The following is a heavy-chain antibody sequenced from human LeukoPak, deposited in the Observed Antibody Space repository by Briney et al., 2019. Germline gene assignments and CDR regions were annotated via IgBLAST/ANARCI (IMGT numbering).Heavy chain of an antibody. Sequence: PSETLSLTCTVSSGSISSYYWSWIRQPPGKGLEWIGYVYYSGSANYNPSLKSRVTISVDTSKNQFSLKLSSVTAADTAVYYCARRAADDAFDIWGQGTMVTVSS. CDR2: VYYSGSA. J-gene: IGHJ3*02. CDR1: SGSISSYY. CDR3: ARRAADDAFDI. V-gene: IGHV4-59*08.